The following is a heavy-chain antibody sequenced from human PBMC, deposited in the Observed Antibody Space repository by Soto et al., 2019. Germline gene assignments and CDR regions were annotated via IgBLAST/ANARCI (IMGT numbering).Heavy chain of an antibody. CDR3: ARDSPPVDY. J-gene: IGHJ4*02. Sequence: QVQLVQSGAEVKKPGASVKVSCKASGYTFTSYAISWVRQAPGQGLEWMGWTSAYNGNTKYAQKFQGRVTMTTDTSTSTVYMELRSLRSDDTAVYYCARDSPPVDYWGQGTLVTVSS. CDR1: GYTFTSYA. V-gene: IGHV1-18*01. CDR2: TSAYNGNT.